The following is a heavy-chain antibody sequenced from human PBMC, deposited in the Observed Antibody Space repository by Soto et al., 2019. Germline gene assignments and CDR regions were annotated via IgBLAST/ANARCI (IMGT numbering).Heavy chain of an antibody. CDR1: GFTFSSYA. V-gene: IGHV3-30-3*01. CDR3: ARGGDFWSGSPPYYYYGMDV. Sequence: ESGGGVVQPGRSLRLSCAASGFTFSSYAMHWVRQAPGKGLEWVAVISYDGSNKYYADSVKGRFTISTENSKNPLYLQMNRLRAEDTAVYYCARGGDFWSGSPPYYYYGMDVWGEGTTVTVSS. CDR2: ISYDGSNK. D-gene: IGHD3-3*01. J-gene: IGHJ6*04.